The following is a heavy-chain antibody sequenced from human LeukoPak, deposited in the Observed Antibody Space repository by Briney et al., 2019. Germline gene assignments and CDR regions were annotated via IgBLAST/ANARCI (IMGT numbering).Heavy chain of an antibody. Sequence: SETLSLTCTVSGGSISSIPSTDYYWGWVRQSPEKGLEWIGIINDSGRTYFNPSLKSRVTMSVDTSRNQFSLSLSSVTAADTAVYYCARQIGSGWWYSDHWGQGTLVTVSS. CDR2: INDSGRT. D-gene: IGHD6-19*01. CDR1: GGSISSIPSTDYY. CDR3: ARQIGSGWWYSDH. V-gene: IGHV4-39*01. J-gene: IGHJ4*02.